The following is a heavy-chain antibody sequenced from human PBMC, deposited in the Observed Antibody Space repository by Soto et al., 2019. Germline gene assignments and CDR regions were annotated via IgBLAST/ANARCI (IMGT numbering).Heavy chain of an antibody. CDR1: GYTLTELS. CDR3: ATDRGELRFLEWYA. CDR2: FDPEDGET. Sequence: GASVKVSCTVSGYTLTELSMHWVRQAPGKGLEWMGGFDPEDGETIYAQKFQGRVTMTEDTSTDTAYMELSSLRSEDTAVYYCATDRGELRFLEWYAWGQGTLVTVSS. J-gene: IGHJ5*02. D-gene: IGHD3-3*01. V-gene: IGHV1-24*01.